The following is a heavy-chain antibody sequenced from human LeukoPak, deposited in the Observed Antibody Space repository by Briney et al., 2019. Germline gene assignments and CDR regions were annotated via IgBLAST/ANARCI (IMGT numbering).Heavy chain of an antibody. CDR3: ARDPYYYDSSGLFYWYFDL. V-gene: IGHV1-69*04. J-gene: IGHJ2*01. D-gene: IGHD3-22*01. Sequence: SVKVSCKASGGTFSSYAISWVRQAPGQGLEWIGRIIPILGIANYAQKFQGRVTITADKSTSTAYMELSSLRSEDTAVYYCARDPYYYDSSGLFYWYFDLWGRGTLVTVSS. CDR2: IIPILGIA. CDR1: GGTFSSYA.